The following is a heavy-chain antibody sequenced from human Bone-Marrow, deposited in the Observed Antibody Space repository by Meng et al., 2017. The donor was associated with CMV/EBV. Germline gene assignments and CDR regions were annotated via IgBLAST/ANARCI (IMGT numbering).Heavy chain of an antibody. D-gene: IGHD3-3*01. CDR2: INTSKGNT. CDR3: ARDLVSSYDFWSGYYIWSESGTKVNGMDV. J-gene: IGHJ6*02. Sequence: ASVKVSCKASGYTFRNYGITWVRQAPGQGLEWMGWINTSKGNTNNAQRFQGRVTMTTDTSTSTAYMELSSLRSEDTAVYYCARDLVSSYDFWSGYYIWSESGTKVNGMDVWGQGTAVTVSS. CDR1: GYTFRNYG. V-gene: IGHV1-18*01.